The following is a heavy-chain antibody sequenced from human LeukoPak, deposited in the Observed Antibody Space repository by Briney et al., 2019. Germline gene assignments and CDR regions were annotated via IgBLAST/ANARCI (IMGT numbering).Heavy chain of an antibody. D-gene: IGHD1-26*01. CDR3: ARVQVWELPAAFDY. CDR1: GFSFSSDS. CDR2: ISGSGGNT. V-gene: IGHV3-23*01. J-gene: IGHJ4*02. Sequence: GWSLTLSCAPSGFSFSSDSMSWVRQAPGEGLEWVSAISGSGGNTYYADSGKGRFTISRDNYKNPLYLQMKSLRHEDTAVYYCARVQVWELPAAFDYWGQGTLVTVS.